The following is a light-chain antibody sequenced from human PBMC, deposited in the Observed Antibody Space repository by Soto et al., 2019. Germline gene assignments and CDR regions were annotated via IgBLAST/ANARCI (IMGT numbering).Light chain of an antibody. V-gene: IGKV1-5*03. Sequence: DIQMTQSPSTLSASVGDRVTITCRASQSITNSKLASYQQKPGKAPQVLIYKASSLQSGVPSRFSGSGSGTEFTLPISSLHPDDFATYYFQNYNSYPLTFGRGTKVEIK. J-gene: IGKJ4*01. CDR1: QSITNSK. CDR2: KAS. CDR3: QNYNSYPLT.